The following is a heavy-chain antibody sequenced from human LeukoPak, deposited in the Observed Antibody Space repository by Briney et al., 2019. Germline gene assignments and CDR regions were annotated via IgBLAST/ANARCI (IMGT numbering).Heavy chain of an antibody. CDR2: VSASGGGT. V-gene: IGHV3-23*01. D-gene: IGHD3-22*01. CDR1: GFTFNIYA. J-gene: IGHJ4*02. CDR3: AKDKYHDSSGTFDY. Sequence: GGSLRLSCAVSGFTFNIYAMSWVRQALGEGLERVSRVSASGGGTFYAGSVEGRFIISRDNSKNTLSLQMSSLRAEETAIYYCAKDKYHDSSGTFDYWGQGTLVTVSS.